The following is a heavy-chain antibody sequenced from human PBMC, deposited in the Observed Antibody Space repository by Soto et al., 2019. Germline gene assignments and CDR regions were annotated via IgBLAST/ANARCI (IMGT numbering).Heavy chain of an antibody. CDR2: ISWNSDTI. CDR3: ARDVWSRASGPPDS. Sequence: EVQLVESGGGLVQPGRSLRLSCAASGFTFDDYAMHWVQQAPGKGLEWVTGISWNSDTIGYADSVKGRFTISRDNAKNSLYLQMNSLRAEDTAFYYCARDVWSRASGPPDSWGQGTLVTVSS. D-gene: IGHD3-10*01. CDR1: GFTFDDYA. V-gene: IGHV3-9*01. J-gene: IGHJ4*02.